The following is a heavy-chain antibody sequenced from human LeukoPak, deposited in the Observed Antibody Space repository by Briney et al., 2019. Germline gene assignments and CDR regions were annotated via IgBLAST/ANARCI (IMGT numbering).Heavy chain of an antibody. V-gene: IGHV4-59*08. CDR2: IYYTGST. J-gene: IGHJ4*02. CDR1: GDSISSYY. CDR3: ARYGDYFDY. D-gene: IGHD4-17*01. Sequence: PSETLSLTCTVSGDSISSYYWSWIRQPPGKGLEWIGYIYYTGSTNYNPSLKSRVTMSVDTSKNQFSLKLSSVTAADTAVYYCARYGDYFDYWGQGTLVTVSS.